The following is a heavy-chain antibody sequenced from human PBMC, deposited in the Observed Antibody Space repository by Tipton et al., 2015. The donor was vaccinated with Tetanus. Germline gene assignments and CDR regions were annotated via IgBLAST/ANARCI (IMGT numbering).Heavy chain of an antibody. J-gene: IGHJ2*01. D-gene: IGHD4-11*01. CDR1: GFTFSTFD. Sequence: GSLRLSCAASGFTFSTFDMHWVRQVTGKGLEWVSAIDSAGDTYYPDSVKGRFTISRENAKNSLYLQMNNPRAGDTAVYYCARDHSNYGTFDLWGRGTLVTVSS. CDR3: ARDHSNYGTFDL. V-gene: IGHV3-13*01. CDR2: IDSAGDT.